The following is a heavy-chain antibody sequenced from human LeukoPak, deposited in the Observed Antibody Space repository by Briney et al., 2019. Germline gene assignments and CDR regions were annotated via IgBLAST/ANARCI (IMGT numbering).Heavy chain of an antibody. CDR2: TDGTGGDS. Sequence: PGGPLRLPCVASGFTFSDFAIRWVRQTPRKRLEWVASTDGTGGDSYYADAVKGRFTISGDDSRDTLYLQMNRLKSEDAAVYYCAKDAFSYNGVFDPSDIWGQGTMVTVSS. V-gene: IGHV3-23*01. CDR3: AKDAFSYNGVFDPSDI. J-gene: IGHJ3*02. D-gene: IGHD3-3*01. CDR1: GFTFSDFA.